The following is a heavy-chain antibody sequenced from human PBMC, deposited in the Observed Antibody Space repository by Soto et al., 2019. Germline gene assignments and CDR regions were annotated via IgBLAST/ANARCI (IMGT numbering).Heavy chain of an antibody. CDR3: ARDPYLGDHQY. V-gene: IGHV1-18*01. Sequence: QVQLVQSGGEVKKPGASVKVSCKTSGYTFTTYGISWVRQAPGQGLEWVGWISAYSGKTHYAQKFQGEVTMTTDTSTKTAYLELRSLRSDDTAVYYCARDPYLGDHQYWGQGTVVTVSS. D-gene: IGHD3-16*01. J-gene: IGHJ4*02. CDR1: GYTFTTYG. CDR2: ISAYSGKT.